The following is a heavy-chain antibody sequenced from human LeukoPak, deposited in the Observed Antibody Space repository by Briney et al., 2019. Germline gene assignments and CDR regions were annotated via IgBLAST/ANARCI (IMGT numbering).Heavy chain of an antibody. V-gene: IGHV3-23*01. J-gene: IGHJ3*02. CDR3: AKDVIDAYPLDAFDI. Sequence: PGGSLRVSCAASGFTFSSYAMSCVRQAPGKGLEWVSVISGSGGSTQYADSVTGRFTISRDNSKNTLSMQMNSLRAEDTAIYYCAKDVIDAYPLDAFDIWGQGTMVTVSS. D-gene: IGHD2/OR15-2a*01. CDR1: GFTFSSYA. CDR2: ISGSGGST.